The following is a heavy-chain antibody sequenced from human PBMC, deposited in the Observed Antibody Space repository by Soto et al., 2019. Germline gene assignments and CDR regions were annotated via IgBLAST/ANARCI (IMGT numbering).Heavy chain of an antibody. V-gene: IGHV3-73*01. CDR2: IRSKTNNYAT. CDR1: GFIFSGSA. CDR3: SRSEALSGLTAY. D-gene: IGHD1-26*01. Sequence: PGGSLRLSCAASGFIFSGSAMHWVRQTSGKGLEWIGLIRSKTNNYATVYGASVRGRFTISRDDSKNTAYLQMNSLKTEDTAVYYCSRSEALSGLTAYWGPGTLVTVSS. J-gene: IGHJ4*02.